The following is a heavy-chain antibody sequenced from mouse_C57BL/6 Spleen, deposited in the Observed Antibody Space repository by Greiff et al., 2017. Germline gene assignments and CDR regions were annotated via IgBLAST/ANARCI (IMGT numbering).Heavy chain of an antibody. CDR3: ATMVTTTGAWFAY. V-gene: IGHV2-4*01. Sequence: VKLMESGPGLVQPSQSLSITCTVSGFSLTSYGVHWVRQPPGKGLEWLGVIWSGGSTDYNAAFISRLSISKDNSKSQVFFKMNSLQADDTAIYYCATMVTTTGAWFAYWGQGTLVTVSA. CDR1: GFSLTSYG. CDR2: IWSGGST. J-gene: IGHJ3*01. D-gene: IGHD2-2*01.